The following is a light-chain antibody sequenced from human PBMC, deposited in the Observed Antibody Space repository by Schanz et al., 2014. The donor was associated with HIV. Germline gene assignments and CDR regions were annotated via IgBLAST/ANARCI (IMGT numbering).Light chain of an antibody. CDR3: QQYNTWPRT. V-gene: IGKV1-9*01. Sequence: DIQLTQSPSFLSTSVGDKVTITCRASQGISTYLAWYQQKPGKAPKLLIYSASTLQSGVPSRFSGSGSGTDFTLTISSLQPDDFAVYYCQQYNTWPRTFGQGTKVEV. CDR2: SAS. CDR1: QGISTY. J-gene: IGKJ1*01.